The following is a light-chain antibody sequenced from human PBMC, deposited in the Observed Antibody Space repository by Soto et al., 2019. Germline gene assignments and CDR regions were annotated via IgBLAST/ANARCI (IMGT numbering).Light chain of an antibody. V-gene: IGLV1-51*02. J-gene: IGLJ2*01. CDR2: ENN. Sequence: QSVLTQPPSVSAAPGQKVTISCSGSSSNIGNNYVSWYQQLPGTAPKLLIYENNKRPSGIPDRFSGSKSGTSATLGITGLQTGDEADYYCGTWDSSLSVVFGGGTNLTVL. CDR3: GTWDSSLSVV. CDR1: SSNIGNNY.